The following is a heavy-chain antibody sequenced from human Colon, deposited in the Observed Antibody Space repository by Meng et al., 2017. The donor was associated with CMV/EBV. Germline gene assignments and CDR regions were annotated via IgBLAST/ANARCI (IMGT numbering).Heavy chain of an antibody. V-gene: IGHV4-59*01. D-gene: IGHD3-10*01. CDR3: ARRSVSGPPGSFFDP. J-gene: IGHJ5*02. CDR1: GGSITNYH. CDR2: VFHSGST. Sequence: SETLSLTCTVSGGSITNYHWAWFRQSPGKGLEWIGYVFHSGSTKYSPSLKSRVTISVDTSKIQFSLNLNSVTPADTAVYYCARRSVSGPPGSFFDPWGQGTLVTVSS.